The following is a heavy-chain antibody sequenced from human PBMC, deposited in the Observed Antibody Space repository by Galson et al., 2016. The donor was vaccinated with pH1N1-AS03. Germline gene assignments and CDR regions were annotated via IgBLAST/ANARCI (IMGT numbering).Heavy chain of an antibody. D-gene: IGHD2-21*02. CDR1: GGSISSGSHY. V-gene: IGHV4-61*02. CDR2: IDISGNT. Sequence: TLSLTCRVAGGSISSGSHYWSWIRQPAGKGLEWIGRIDISGNTNYNPSLRGRVTISAETSQNQSSQKFNSVTAADPAVYFCATYYFEFLTDVTAVTGTELGAFDIWGQGTMVTVSS. J-gene: IGHJ3*02. CDR3: ATYYFEFLTDVTAVTGTELGAFDI.